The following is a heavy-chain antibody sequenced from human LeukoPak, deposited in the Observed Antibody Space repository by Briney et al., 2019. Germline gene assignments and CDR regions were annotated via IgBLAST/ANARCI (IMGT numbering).Heavy chain of an antibody. CDR1: SGSISSSTW. CDR3: ALGYNDIWEL. CDR2: INHSGST. J-gene: IGHJ4*02. D-gene: IGHD5-24*01. V-gene: IGHV4-4*02. Sequence: PSGTLSLTCAVSSGSISSSTWWGWVRQPPGKGLEWIGEINHSGSTHYTPSLKSRVTISVDTSDNKFSLKMISVTAADAAVYYCALGYNDIWELWGRGTLVTVSS.